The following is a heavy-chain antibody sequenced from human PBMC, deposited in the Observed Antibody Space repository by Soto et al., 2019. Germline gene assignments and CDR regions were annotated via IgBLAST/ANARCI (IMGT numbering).Heavy chain of an antibody. CDR1: GFTFNNHA. D-gene: IGHD3-10*01. Sequence: EVHLAESGGRLVQPGGSLRLSCAASGFTFNNHAMTWVRQAPGKGLEWVATVSSGGGATYYADSVKGRFTVSRANSKNTVCLHMDSLRADDTARYYCARDRLGFGDLDSWGPGTLLTVSS. J-gene: IGHJ4*02. V-gene: IGHV3-23*04. CDR3: ARDRLGFGDLDS. CDR2: VSSGGGAT.